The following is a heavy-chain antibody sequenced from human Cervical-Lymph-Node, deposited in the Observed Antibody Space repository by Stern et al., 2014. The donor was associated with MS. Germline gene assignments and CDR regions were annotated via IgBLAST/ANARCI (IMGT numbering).Heavy chain of an antibody. CDR2: IIPILGIA. J-gene: IGHJ6*02. CDR3: AIAARPYDYGMDV. CDR1: GGTFSSYT. V-gene: IGHV1-69*09. Sequence: VQLGQSGAEVKQPGSSVKVSCKASGGTFSSYTISWVRQAPGQGLEWMGRIIPILGIAKYAQKLQGRVTITADKSTSTAYMELSSLRSEDTAGYYCAIAARPYDYGMDVWGQGTTVTVSS. D-gene: IGHD6-6*01.